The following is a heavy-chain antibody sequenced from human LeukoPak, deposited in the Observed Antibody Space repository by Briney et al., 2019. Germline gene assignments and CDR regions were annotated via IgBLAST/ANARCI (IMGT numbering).Heavy chain of an antibody. CDR2: IYTSGST. CDR3: ARASYSYDINGWVPFDY. Sequence: SQTLSLTCTVSGNSISSGDNYWSWLRQPAGKGLEWIGRIYTSGSTNYNPSLKSRVTISGDTSKNQFSLRLSSVTAADTAVYYCARASYSYDINGWVPFDYWGQGTLVTVSS. D-gene: IGHD3-22*01. CDR1: GNSISSGDNY. J-gene: IGHJ4*02. V-gene: IGHV4-61*02.